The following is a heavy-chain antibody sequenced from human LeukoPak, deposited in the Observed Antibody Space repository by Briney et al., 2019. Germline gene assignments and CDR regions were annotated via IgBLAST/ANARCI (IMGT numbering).Heavy chain of an antibody. CDR2: IYYSGNT. D-gene: IGHD3-9*01. V-gene: IGHV4-39*01. Sequence: PSETLSLTCSLSGGSISSSSYYWAWIRQPPGKGLEWIGSIYYSGNTYYSPSLKSRVTIFVDTSKNEFSLKLSSVTAADTAVYYCARPLYYDILTGYYMEDYWGQGTLVTVSS. CDR3: ARPLYYDILTGYYMEDY. J-gene: IGHJ4*02. CDR1: GGSISSSSYY.